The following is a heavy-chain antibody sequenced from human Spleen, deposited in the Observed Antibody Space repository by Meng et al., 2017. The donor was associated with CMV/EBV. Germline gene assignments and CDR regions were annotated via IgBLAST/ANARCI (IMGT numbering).Heavy chain of an antibody. J-gene: IGHJ6*02. D-gene: IGHD2-2*01. CDR1: GFTFGSYG. Sequence: GESLKISCAASGFTFGSYGMHWVRQAPGKGLEWVAFIRYDGSNKYYADSVKGRFTISRDNSKNTLYLQMNSLRAEDTAVYYCAKDREYQLLQYYYGMDVWGQGTTVTVSS. V-gene: IGHV3-30*02. CDR3: AKDREYQLLQYYYGMDV. CDR2: IRYDGSNK.